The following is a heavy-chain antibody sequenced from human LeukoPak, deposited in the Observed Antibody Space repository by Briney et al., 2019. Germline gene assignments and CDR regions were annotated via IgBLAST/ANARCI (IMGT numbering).Heavy chain of an antibody. CDR3: ARAARYCSSTSCYSQLEPNY. CDR2: INTNTGDP. V-gene: IGHV7-4-1*02. J-gene: IGHJ4*02. D-gene: IGHD2-2*01. Sequence: ASVKVSCKASGYTFTSYAMNWVRQAPGQGLEWMGWINTNTGDPTYAQGFTGRFVFSLDTSVSTAYLQISSLKAEDTAVYYCARAARYCSSTSCYSQLEPNYWGQGTLVTVSS. CDR1: GYTFTSYA.